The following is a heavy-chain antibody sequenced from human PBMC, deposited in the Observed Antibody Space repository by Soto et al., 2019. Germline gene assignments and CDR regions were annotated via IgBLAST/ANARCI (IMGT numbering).Heavy chain of an antibody. CDR2: IKSKTDGGTT. V-gene: IGHV3-15*01. CDR3: TTDGVGAPNYYYYGMDV. D-gene: IGHD1-26*01. Sequence: LRLSCAASGFTFSNAWMSWVRQAPGKGLEWVGRIKSKTDGGTTDYAAPVKGRFTISRDDSKNTLYLQMNSLKTEDTAVYYCTTDGVGAPNYYYYGMDVWGQGTTDTVSS. CDR1: GFTFSNAW. J-gene: IGHJ6*02.